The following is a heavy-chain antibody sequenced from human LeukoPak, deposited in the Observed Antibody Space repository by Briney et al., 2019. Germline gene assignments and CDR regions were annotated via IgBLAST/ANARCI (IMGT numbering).Heavy chain of an antibody. CDR2: IYYSGST. V-gene: IGHV4-39*01. Sequence: SETLSLTCTVSGGSISSSSYYWGWIRQPPGKGLEWIGSIYYSGSTYYNPSLKSRVTISVDTSKNQFSLKLSSVTAADTAVYYCARAYYYDSSGYYPFRYWGQGTLVTVSS. J-gene: IGHJ4*02. CDR3: ARAYYYDSSGYYPFRY. CDR1: GGSISSSSYY. D-gene: IGHD3-22*01.